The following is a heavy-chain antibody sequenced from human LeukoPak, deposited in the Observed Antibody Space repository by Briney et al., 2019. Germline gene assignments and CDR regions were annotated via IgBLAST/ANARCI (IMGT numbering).Heavy chain of an antibody. CDR2: ISGDGGST. CDR3: AKVGYNSWGIDY. CDR1: GFTFDDYA. J-gene: IGHJ4*02. V-gene: IGHV3-43*02. Sequence: GGSLRLSCAASGFTFDDYAMQWLRQAPGKGLEWVSLISGDGGSTYYADSVKGRFTISRDNSKNSLYLQMNSLRTEDTALYYCAKVGYNSWGIDYWGQGTLVTVSS. D-gene: IGHD5-24*01.